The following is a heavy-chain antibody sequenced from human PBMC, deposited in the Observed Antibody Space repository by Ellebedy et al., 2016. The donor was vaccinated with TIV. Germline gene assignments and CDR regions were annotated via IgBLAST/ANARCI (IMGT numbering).Heavy chain of an antibody. CDR2: IKSTTDGGTA. CDR1: GFSFTNAW. CDR3: TTIRYCRSTSCGY. V-gene: IGHV3-15*01. D-gene: IGHD2-2*01. Sequence: GESLKISXAASGFSFTNAWMSWVRQAPGKGLEWVGRIKSTTDGGTADYAAPIKGRFTISKDDSTSTVYLQMNSLKIEDTAVYYCTTIRYCRSTSCGYWGQGTLVTVSS. J-gene: IGHJ4*02.